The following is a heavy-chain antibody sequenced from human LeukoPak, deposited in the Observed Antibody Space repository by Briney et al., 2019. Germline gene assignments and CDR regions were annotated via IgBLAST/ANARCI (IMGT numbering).Heavy chain of an antibody. V-gene: IGHV4-34*01. CDR2: INHSGGT. CDR3: ATQRD. CDR1: SGSFSGYY. Sequence: SETLSLTCAVYSGSFSGYYWSWIRQPPGKGLEWIGEINHSGGTNYNPSLKSRVTISVDTSKNQFSLKLSTVTAADTAVYYCATQRDWGQGTLVTVS. J-gene: IGHJ4*02.